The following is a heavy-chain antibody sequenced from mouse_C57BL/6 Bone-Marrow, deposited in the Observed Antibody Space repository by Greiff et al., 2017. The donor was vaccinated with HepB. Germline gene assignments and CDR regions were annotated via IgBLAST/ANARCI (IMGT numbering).Heavy chain of an antibody. CDR2: IDPSDSET. CDR1: GYTFTSYW. CDR3: ARGITTVVPYYFDY. D-gene: IGHD1-1*01. V-gene: IGHV1-52*01. Sequence: QVQLQQPGAELVRPGSSVKLSCKASGYTFTSYWMHWVKQRPIQGLEWIGNIDPSDSETHYNQKFKDKATLTVDKSSSTAYMQLSSLTSEDSAVYYCARGITTVVPYYFDYWGQGTTLTVSS. J-gene: IGHJ2*01.